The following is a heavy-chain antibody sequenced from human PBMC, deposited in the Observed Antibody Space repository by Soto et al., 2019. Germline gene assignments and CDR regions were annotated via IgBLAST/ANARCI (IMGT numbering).Heavy chain of an antibody. J-gene: IGHJ4*02. D-gene: IGHD2-8*01. CDR1: GFTFSDYY. CDR3: ARDCTNGVCYTDY. CDR2: ISSSGSTI. Sequence: GGSLRLSCAASGFTFSDYYMSWIRQAPGKGLEWVSYISSSGSTIYYADSVKGRFTISRDNAKNSLYLQMNSLRAEDTAVYYCARDCTNGVCYTDYWGQGTLVTVSS. V-gene: IGHV3-11*01.